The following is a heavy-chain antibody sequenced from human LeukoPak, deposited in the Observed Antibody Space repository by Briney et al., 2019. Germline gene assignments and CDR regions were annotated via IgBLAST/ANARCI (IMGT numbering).Heavy chain of an antibody. V-gene: IGHV3-23*01. CDR1: GFTFSSYA. CDR2: ISGSGGST. D-gene: IGHD3-22*01. CDR3: ARDMSDYDDSDGYYQNKWFDP. Sequence: SGGSLRLSCAATGFTFSSYAMSWVRQAPGKGLEWVSAISGSGGSTYYADSVKGRFTTSRDNSKNTLYLQMNSLRAEDTAVYYCARDMSDYDDSDGYYQNKWFDPWGQGTLVTVSS. J-gene: IGHJ5*02.